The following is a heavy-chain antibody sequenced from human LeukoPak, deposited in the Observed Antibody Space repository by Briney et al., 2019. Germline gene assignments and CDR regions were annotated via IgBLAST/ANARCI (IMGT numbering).Heavy chain of an antibody. CDR3: AKNSSGGYSDY. CDR1: GYTFTSSG. V-gene: IGHV1-18*01. CDR2: ISTYTGYS. Sequence: ASVEVSYKASGYTFTSSGISWVRQAPGQGLEWMGWISTYTGYSKYAQNLQGRVTMTADTSTSTAYMELSSLRSDDTAVYYCAKNSSGGYSDYWGQGTLVTVSS. D-gene: IGHD6-19*01. J-gene: IGHJ4*02.